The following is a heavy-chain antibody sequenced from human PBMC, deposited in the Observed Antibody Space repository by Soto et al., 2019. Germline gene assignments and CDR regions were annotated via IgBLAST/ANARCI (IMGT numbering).Heavy chain of an antibody. CDR3: AKGARYYDGSGSFLDY. CDR2: ISYDGSNK. D-gene: IGHD3-10*01. J-gene: IGHJ4*02. CDR1: GFTFSSYG. Sequence: PGGSLRLSCAASGFTFSSYGMHWVRQAPGKGLEWVAVISYDGSNKYYADSVKGRFTISRDNSKNTLYLQMNSLRAEDTAVYYCAKGARYYDGSGSFLDYWGQGTLVTVSS. V-gene: IGHV3-30*18.